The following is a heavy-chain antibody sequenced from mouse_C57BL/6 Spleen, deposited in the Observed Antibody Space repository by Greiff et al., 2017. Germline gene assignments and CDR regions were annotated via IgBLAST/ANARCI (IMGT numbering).Heavy chain of an antibody. CDR2: IYPGSGCT. Sequence: VQLQQPGAELVKPGASVKMSCKASGYTFTSYWITWVKQRPGQGLEWIGDIYPGSGCTNYNEKFKSKATLTVDTSSSTAYMQLSSLTSEDSAVYYCERGIYYYGSLYYFGCWGQGTTLTVSS. D-gene: IGHD1-1*01. CDR1: GYTFTSYW. V-gene: IGHV1-55*01. J-gene: IGHJ2*01. CDR3: ERGIYYYGSLYYFGC.